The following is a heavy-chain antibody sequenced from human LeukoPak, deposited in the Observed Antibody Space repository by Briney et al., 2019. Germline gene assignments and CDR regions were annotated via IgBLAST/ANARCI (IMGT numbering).Heavy chain of an antibody. CDR2: INHSGSY. D-gene: IGHD4-17*01. Sequence: SETLSLTPAVSGGSLSGFHWAWIRQSPEKGLEWIGEINHSGSYTNNPSLKSRVTISVATPRNPVFMELTSVTAADTAVYYCAKGRHAGDYKGVFYYFDLSAQGTLVTVSS. CDR1: GGSLSGFH. V-gene: IGHV4-34*01. CDR3: AKGRHAGDYKGVFYYFDL. J-gene: IGHJ4*02.